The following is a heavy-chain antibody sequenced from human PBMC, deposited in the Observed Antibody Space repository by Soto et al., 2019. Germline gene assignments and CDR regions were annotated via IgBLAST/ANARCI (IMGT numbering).Heavy chain of an antibody. V-gene: IGHV3-48*01. CDR1: GFTFSSYG. CDR3: ARDDCSSTSCPYNYYYMDV. Sequence: SLRLSCAASGFTFSSYGMNWVRQAPGKGLEWVSYISRSSGTINYADSVKGRFTNSRDNAKNSLYLQMNSLRAEDTAVYYCARDDCSSTSCPYNYYYMDVWGKGTTVTVSS. J-gene: IGHJ6*03. CDR2: ISRSSGTI. D-gene: IGHD2-2*01.